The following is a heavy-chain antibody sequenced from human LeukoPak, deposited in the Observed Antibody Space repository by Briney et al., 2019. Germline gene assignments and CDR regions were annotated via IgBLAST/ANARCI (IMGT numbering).Heavy chain of an antibody. CDR2: INHSGSI. J-gene: IGHJ3*02. Sequence: SETLSLTCAVYGGSFSGSYWSWIRQPPGKGLEWIGEINHSGSINYNPSLKSRVSISVDTSKNHFSLKLSSVTAADTAVYYCARTRDIAFDIWGQGTMVTVSS. V-gene: IGHV4-34*01. CDR1: GGSFSGSY. CDR3: ARTRDIAFDI. D-gene: IGHD2-21*02.